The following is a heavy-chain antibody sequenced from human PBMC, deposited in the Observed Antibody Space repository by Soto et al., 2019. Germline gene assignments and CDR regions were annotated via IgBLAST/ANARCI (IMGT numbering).Heavy chain of an antibody. Sequence: QVQLQQWGAGLLKPSETLSLTCAVYGGSFSGYYWSWIRQPPGKGLEWIGEINHSGSTNYNPSLKSRVTISVDTSKNQFSLKRSSVTAADTAVSYCARGSDTAMVAHDYWGQGTLVTVSS. J-gene: IGHJ4*02. V-gene: IGHV4-34*01. CDR1: GGSFSGYY. CDR2: INHSGST. CDR3: ARGSDTAMVAHDY. D-gene: IGHD5-18*01.